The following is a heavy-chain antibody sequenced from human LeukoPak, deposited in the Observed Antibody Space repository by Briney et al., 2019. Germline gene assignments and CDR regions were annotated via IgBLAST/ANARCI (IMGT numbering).Heavy chain of an antibody. J-gene: IGHJ6*02. D-gene: IGHD6-13*01. CDR3: ARGGSSWRYYYYYYGIDV. CDR2: IYYSGST. V-gene: IGHV4-59*01. CDR1: GGSISSYY. Sequence: PSETLSLTCTVSGGSISSYYWSWIRQPPGKGLEWIGYIYYSGSTNYNPSLKSRVTISVDTSKNQFSLKLSSVPAADTAVYYCARGGSSWRYYYYYYGIDVWGQGNTVTVSS.